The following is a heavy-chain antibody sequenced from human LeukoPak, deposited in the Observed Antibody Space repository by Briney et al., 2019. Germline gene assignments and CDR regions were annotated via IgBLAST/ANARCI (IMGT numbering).Heavy chain of an antibody. CDR1: GYTFTGYY. V-gene: IGHV1-2*02. Sequence: ASVKVSCKAFGYTFTGYYMHWVRQAPGQGLEWMGWINPNSGGTNYAQKFQGRVTMTRDTSISTAYMELSRLRSDDTAVYYCARVSLQYYGSGSYRGGLLSWGQGTLVTVSS. D-gene: IGHD3-10*01. CDR2: INPNSGGT. J-gene: IGHJ4*02. CDR3: ARVSLQYYGSGSYRGGLLS.